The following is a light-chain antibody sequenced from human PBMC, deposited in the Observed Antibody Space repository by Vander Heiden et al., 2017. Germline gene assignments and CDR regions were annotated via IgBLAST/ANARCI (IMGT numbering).Light chain of an antibody. CDR1: NIKPNR. CDR2: DDT. Sequence: SYHLTQPPPVTVAPGQTATVSCGGTNIKPNRVHWYQQRPGRAPLLVLYDDTERPSGIPGRFSGSASGNTATLAISRVEAGDEADYYCQVWDSATDSQVFGSGTFVTVL. V-gene: IGLV3-21*02. J-gene: IGLJ1*01. CDR3: QVWDSATDSQV.